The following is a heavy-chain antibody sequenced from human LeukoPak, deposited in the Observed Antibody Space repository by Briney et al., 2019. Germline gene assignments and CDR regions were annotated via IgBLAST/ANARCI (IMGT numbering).Heavy chain of an antibody. CDR2: IYPPDSKT. CDR3: ARVVSLYASGTYTPNYFNY. Sequence: GESLKISCKASGYSLTSYWIGWVRQMPGNGLEWMGIIYPPDSKTTYSPSFQGQVSISADMSTSTSYLQWNSLKASDTAIYYCARVVSLYASGTYTPNYFNYWGQGTLVTVSS. D-gene: IGHD3-10*01. J-gene: IGHJ4*02. V-gene: IGHV5-51*01. CDR1: GYSLTSYW.